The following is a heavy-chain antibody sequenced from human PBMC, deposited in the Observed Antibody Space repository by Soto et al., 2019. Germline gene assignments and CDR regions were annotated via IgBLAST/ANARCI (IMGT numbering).Heavy chain of an antibody. CDR1: GYTFINYG. CDR2: ISGYNGNT. CDR3: ARGESWALSSSPFDY. D-gene: IGHD6-6*01. V-gene: IGHV1-18*01. Sequence: ASVKVSCKASGYTFINYGLNWVRQAPGQGLEWMGWISGYNGNTKYAQRLQDRLSMTTDTSTSTAYMELRSLRSDDTAVYYCARGESWALSSSPFDYWGQGTQVT. J-gene: IGHJ4*02.